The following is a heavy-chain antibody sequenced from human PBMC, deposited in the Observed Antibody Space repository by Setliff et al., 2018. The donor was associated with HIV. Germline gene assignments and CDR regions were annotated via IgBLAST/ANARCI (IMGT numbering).Heavy chain of an antibody. CDR2: INHSGRT. CDR1: GEFPIGYY. J-gene: IGHJ4*02. V-gene: IGHV4-34*01. CDR3: ALRRYSSWARFDS. D-gene: IGHD2-21*01. Sequence: SETLSLTCAVHGEFPIGYYWSWIRQPPGKGLEWIGDINHSGRTNYNPSLKSRVTISVDTSKNQFSLKLTSMTAADTAVYYCALRRYSSWARFDSWGQGTLVTVSS.